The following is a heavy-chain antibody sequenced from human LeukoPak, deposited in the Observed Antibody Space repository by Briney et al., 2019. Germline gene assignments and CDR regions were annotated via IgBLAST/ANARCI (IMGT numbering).Heavy chain of an antibody. V-gene: IGHV3-30-3*01. D-gene: IGHD4-17*01. CDR3: ARGPSINYGDYYY. J-gene: IGHJ4*02. CDR1: GFTFRSYA. CDR2: ISYDGSNK. Sequence: GGSLRLSCAASGFTFRSYAMHWVRQAPGKGLEWVAVISYDGSNKYYADSVKGRFTISRDNSKNTLYLQMNSLRAEDTAVYYCARGPSINYGDYYYWGQGTLVTVSS.